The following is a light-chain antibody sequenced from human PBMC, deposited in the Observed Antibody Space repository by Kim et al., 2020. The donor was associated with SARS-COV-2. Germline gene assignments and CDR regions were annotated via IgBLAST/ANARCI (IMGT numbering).Light chain of an antibody. CDR1: SSDVGGYNY. Sequence: GQSITIACTGTSSDVGGYNYVSWYQQHPGKAPKLVINNVSLRPSGVSNRFSGSKSGDTASLTISGLQAEDEGHYYCSSFTTSGTWVFGGGTQLTVL. J-gene: IGLJ3*02. CDR3: SSFTTSGTWV. V-gene: IGLV2-14*03. CDR2: NVS.